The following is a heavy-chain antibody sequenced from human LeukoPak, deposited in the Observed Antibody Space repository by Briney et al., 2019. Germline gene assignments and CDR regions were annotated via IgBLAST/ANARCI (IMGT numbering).Heavy chain of an antibody. CDR1: GFTFSSYG. V-gene: IGHV3-48*02. CDR3: AGETGYNWFDP. D-gene: IGHD3-10*01. CDR2: ISGSSSTI. J-gene: IGHJ5*02. Sequence: GGSLRLSCAASGFTFSSYGMNWVRQAPGKGLDWVSYISGSSSTIYYADSVKGRFSISRDNAKSSLYLPMNGLRDEDTAVYYCAGETGYNWFDPWGQGPLVTVSS.